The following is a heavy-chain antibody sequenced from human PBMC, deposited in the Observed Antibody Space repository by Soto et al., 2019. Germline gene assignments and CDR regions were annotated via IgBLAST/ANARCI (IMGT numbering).Heavy chain of an antibody. CDR1: RYIFTAYF. CDR2: INPNNGAT. J-gene: IGHJ5*02. CDR3: ASHDPGARFDP. D-gene: IGHD1-1*01. V-gene: IGHV1-2*02. Sequence: QVQLVQSGAEVKKPGASVKVSCKAPRYIFTAYFMHWVRQAPGQGLKWMGWINPNNGATHYGLSFQGRVTMTRDTSISTAYMEMSSLRSDDTAVYYCASHDPGARFDPWGQGTLVIVSS.